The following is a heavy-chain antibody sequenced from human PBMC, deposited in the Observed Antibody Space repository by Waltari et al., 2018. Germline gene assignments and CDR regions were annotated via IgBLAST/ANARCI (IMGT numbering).Heavy chain of an antibody. J-gene: IGHJ4*02. CDR1: GYPIRSGYY. CDR2: IYHSGST. CDR3: ARESGSFFYFDY. Sequence: QVPLQESGPGLVKTSETPSLTCAVSGYPIRSGYYWGWVRQPPGKGLEWIGSIYHSGSTYYNPSLKSRVTISVDTSKNQFSLKLSSVTAADTAVYYCARESGSFFYFDYWGQGTLVTVSS. V-gene: IGHV4-38-2*02. D-gene: IGHD1-26*01.